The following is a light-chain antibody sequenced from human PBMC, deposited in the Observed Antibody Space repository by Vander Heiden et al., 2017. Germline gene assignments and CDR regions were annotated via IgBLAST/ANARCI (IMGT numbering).Light chain of an antibody. CDR1: QRLLYSSNNENH. J-gene: IGKJ1*01. V-gene: IGKV4-1*01. Sequence: DIVMTQPPDSLALSLGENATINCKSSQRLLYSSNNENHLAWYQQKPGQPPNLLIYGASTRVSGVPDRFSGSGSGTDFTLTISSLQAEDVAVYYCQQYYSTPRTFGQGTKVEIK. CDR2: GAS. CDR3: QQYYSTPRT.